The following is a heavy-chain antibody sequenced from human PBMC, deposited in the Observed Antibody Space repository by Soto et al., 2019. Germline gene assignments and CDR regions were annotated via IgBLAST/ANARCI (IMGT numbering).Heavy chain of an antibody. CDR3: VGDGEVGIGKFYFGL. J-gene: IGHJ2*01. D-gene: IGHD2-21*01. Sequence: QVQLVESGGGVVQSGRSLRLSCVTSGFTFTRYGFHWVRQAPGKGLEWVAVIWYDGSKEYYGDSVKDRFAISKDNSKNPVYPQMKSLTAEDRAMSYGVGDGEVGIGKFYFGLWGRGTLVTVSA. CDR2: IWYDGSKE. V-gene: IGHV3-33*01. CDR1: GFTFTRYG.